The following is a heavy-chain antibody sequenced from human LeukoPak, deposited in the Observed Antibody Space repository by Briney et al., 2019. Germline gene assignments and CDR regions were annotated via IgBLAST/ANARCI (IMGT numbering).Heavy chain of an antibody. CDR2: ISGSGGST. Sequence: GGSLRLSCAASGFTFSSYAMSWVRQAPGKGLEWVSAISGSGGSTYYADSVKGRFTISRDNSKNTLYLQMNSLRAEDTAVYYCANTKYYYDSSGYFPTFDYWGQGTLVTVSS. CDR1: GFTFSSYA. CDR3: ANTKYYYDSSGYFPTFDY. D-gene: IGHD3-22*01. J-gene: IGHJ4*02. V-gene: IGHV3-23*01.